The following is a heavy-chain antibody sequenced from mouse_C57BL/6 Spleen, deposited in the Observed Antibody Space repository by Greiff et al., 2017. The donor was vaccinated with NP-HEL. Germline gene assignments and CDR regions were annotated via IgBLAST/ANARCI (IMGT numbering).Heavy chain of an antibody. D-gene: IGHD1-1*01. CDR3: ARGYYGSSYGEGFAD. V-gene: IGHV1-61*01. J-gene: IGHJ3*01. CDR2: IYPSDSET. CDR1: GYTFTSYW. Sequence: QVQLKQPGAELVRPGSSVKLSCKASGYTFTSYWMDWVKQRPGQGLEWIGNIYPSDSETHYNQKFKDKATLTVDKSSSTAYMQLSSLTSEDSAVYCCARGYYGSSYGEGFADWGQGTLVTVAA.